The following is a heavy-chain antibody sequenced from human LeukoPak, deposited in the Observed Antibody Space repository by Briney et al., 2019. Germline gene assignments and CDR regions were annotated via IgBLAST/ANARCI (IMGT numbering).Heavy chain of an antibody. CDR2: IRYDGSNK. CDR1: GFTFSSYG. CDR3: AKETLIVVVPAAPDY. J-gene: IGHJ4*02. D-gene: IGHD2-2*01. Sequence: TGGSLRLSCAASGFTFSSYGMHWVRQAPGKGLEWVAFIRYDGSNKYYADSVKGRFTISRDNSKNTLYLQMNSLRAEDTAVYYCAKETLIVVVPAAPDYWGQGTLVTVSS. V-gene: IGHV3-30*02.